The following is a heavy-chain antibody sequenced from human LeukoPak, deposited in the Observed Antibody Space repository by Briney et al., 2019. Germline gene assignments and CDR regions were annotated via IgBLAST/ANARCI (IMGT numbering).Heavy chain of an antibody. V-gene: IGHV3-7*01. Sequence: GGSLRLSCTASGFTFSHYWMDWVRQAPGKGLEWVAIINQDGSVKYYVDSVKGRFTISRDNTKNSLSLRMDSLRDDDTAVYYCSRSLEYSGQGTLVTVSS. J-gene: IGHJ4*01. CDR1: GFTFSHYW. CDR3: SRSLEY. CDR2: INQDGSVK.